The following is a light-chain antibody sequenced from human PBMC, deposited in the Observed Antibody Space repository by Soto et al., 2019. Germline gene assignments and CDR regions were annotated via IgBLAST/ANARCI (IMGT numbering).Light chain of an antibody. J-gene: IGLJ1*01. CDR1: SSDIGAYNY. CDR3: SSYSSAIAFV. V-gene: IGLV2-14*01. Sequence: QSALTQPASVSGSPGQSITISCTGTSSDIGAYNYVSWYHQHPGKAPKLMIYEVTNRPSGISNRFSGSRSGNTASLSISGLQAEDEADYYCSSYSSAIAFVFGTGTKLTVL. CDR2: EVT.